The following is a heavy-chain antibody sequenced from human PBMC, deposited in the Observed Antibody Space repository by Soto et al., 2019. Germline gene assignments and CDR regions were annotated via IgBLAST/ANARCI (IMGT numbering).Heavy chain of an antibody. CDR1: GGTFSSYA. CDR3: ARERVGATKKPNYFDY. V-gene: IGHV1-69*13. Sequence: ASVKVSCKASGGTFSSYAISWVRQAPGQGLEWMGGIIPIFGTANYAQKFQGRVTITADESTSTAYMELSSLRYEDTAVYYCARERVGATKKPNYFDYWGQGTLVTVSS. D-gene: IGHD1-26*01. J-gene: IGHJ4*02. CDR2: IIPIFGTA.